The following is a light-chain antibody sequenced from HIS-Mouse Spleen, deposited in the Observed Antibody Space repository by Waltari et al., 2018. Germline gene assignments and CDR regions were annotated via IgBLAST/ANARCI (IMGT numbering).Light chain of an antibody. V-gene: IGLV2-23*03. J-gene: IGLJ1*01. CDR3: CSYAGSSTF. CDR2: EGS. Sequence: QSALTQPASVSGSPGQSITISCTVTSSDVVSYNLFSWYHQHPGKAPKPRIYEGSKRPSGVSNRFSASKSGNTASLTISGLQAEDEADYYCCSYAGSSTFFGTGTKVTVL. CDR1: SSDVVSYNL.